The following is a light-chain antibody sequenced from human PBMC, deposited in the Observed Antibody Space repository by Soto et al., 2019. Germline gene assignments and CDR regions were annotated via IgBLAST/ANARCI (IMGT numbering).Light chain of an antibody. CDR3: QQYNDWWT. J-gene: IGKJ1*01. CDR2: SAS. V-gene: IGKV3-15*01. Sequence: EIVMTQSPDTLSVSPGERATLSCRASQSVSNNLEWYHQKPGQAPRLLIFSASTRATGIPARFSGSGSGTEFTLTISTLQSEDFAVYYCQQYNDWWTFGQGTKVEIK. CDR1: QSVSNN.